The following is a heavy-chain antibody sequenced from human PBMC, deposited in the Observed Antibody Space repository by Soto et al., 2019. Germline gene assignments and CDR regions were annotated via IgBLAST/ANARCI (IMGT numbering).Heavy chain of an antibody. V-gene: IGHV4-30-2*01. Sequence: SENLSLTCAVSGGSISSGGYSWSWIRQPPGKGLEWIGYIYHSGSTYYNPSLKSRVTISEDTSKSQFSLKVNSMTAADTAVYYCARYRREAVAGYTLDNWGPGILVTVSS. CDR1: GGSISSGGYS. J-gene: IGHJ1*01. D-gene: IGHD6-13*01. CDR2: IYHSGST. CDR3: ARYRREAVAGYTLDN.